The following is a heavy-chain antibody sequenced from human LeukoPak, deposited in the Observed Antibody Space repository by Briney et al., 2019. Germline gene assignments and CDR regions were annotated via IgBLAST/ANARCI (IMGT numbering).Heavy chain of an antibody. CDR2: IYFGGSS. J-gene: IGHJ6*02. CDR1: GGSISSSSYY. D-gene: IGHD2-2*01. V-gene: IGHV4-39*07. CDR3: ARDAGHQLSRRNYYAMDV. Sequence: SETLSLTCTVSGGSISSSSYYWGWIRQPPGKGLEWIGSIYFGGSSYYSPSLKSRVTISVDTSNNQFSLKVNSVTAADTAVYYCARDAGHQLSRRNYYAMDVWGQGTTVTVSS.